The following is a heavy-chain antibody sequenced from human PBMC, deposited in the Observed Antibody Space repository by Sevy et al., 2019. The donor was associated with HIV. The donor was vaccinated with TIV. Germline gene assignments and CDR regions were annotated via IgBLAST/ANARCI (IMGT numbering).Heavy chain of an antibody. J-gene: IGHJ4*02. CDR3: AREVGGFNWRPYYFDS. CDR2: IKQDESEK. CDR1: GFRFTDYW. D-gene: IGHD3-16*01. Sequence: GGSLRLSCAASGFRFTDYWMSWVCQTPGKGLEWVATIKQDESEKYYVDSVKGRFVISRDNGKTSVSLQMNGLRVEDTALYYCAREVGGFNWRPYYFDSWGQGTLVTVSS. V-gene: IGHV3-7*01.